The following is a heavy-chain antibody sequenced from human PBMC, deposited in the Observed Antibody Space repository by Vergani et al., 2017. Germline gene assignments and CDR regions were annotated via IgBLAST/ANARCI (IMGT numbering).Heavy chain of an antibody. D-gene: IGHD3-3*01. V-gene: IGHV1-46*01. CDR3: ARESWDDFWSGYYREPGGPGTYYYYYYMDV. CDR1: GFPFSGSA. CDR2: INPSGGST. J-gene: IGHJ6*03. Sequence: VQLVESGGGLVQPGGSLKLSCAASGFPFSGSAMHWVRQAPGQGLEWMGIINPSGGSTSYAQKFQGRVTMTRDTSTSTVYMALSSLRSEDTAVYYCARESWDDFWSGYYREPGGPGTYYYYYYMDVWGKGTTVTVSS.